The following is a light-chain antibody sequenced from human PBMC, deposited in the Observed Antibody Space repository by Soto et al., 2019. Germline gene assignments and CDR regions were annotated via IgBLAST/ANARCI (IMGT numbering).Light chain of an antibody. V-gene: IGLV2-23*01. Sequence: QSALTHPASVSWSPGHAITISCTGTSSDVGSYNLVSWYQQHPGKAPKLMIYEGSKRPSGVSNRFSGSKSGNTASLTISGLQAEEEADYYCCSYAGSSFYVFGTGTKVTVL. CDR1: SSDVGSYNL. CDR2: EGS. J-gene: IGLJ1*01. CDR3: CSYAGSSFYV.